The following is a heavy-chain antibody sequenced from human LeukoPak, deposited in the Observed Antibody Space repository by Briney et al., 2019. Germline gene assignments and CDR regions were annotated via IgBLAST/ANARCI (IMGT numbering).Heavy chain of an antibody. CDR1: GFTFSNYW. J-gene: IGHJ4*02. V-gene: IGHV3-7*01. Sequence: GGSLRLSCVASGFTFSNYWLTWVRQAPGKGLEWVANIKQDGSEKYYVDSVKGRFTISRDNAKNSLYLQMNSLRAEDTAVYYCARDYYDSSGYDSFDYWGQGTLVTVSS. D-gene: IGHD3-22*01. CDR3: ARDYYDSSGYDSFDY. CDR2: IKQDGSEK.